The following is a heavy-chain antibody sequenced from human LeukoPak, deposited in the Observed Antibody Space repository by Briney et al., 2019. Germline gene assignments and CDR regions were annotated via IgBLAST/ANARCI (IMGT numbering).Heavy chain of an antibody. J-gene: IGHJ4*02. D-gene: IGHD3-3*01. CDR2: INHSGST. V-gene: IGHV4-39*07. CDR1: GGSISSSSYY. Sequence: SETLSLTCTVSGGSISSSSYYWGWIRQPPGKGLEWIGEINHSGSTNYNPSLKSRVTISVDTSKNQFSLKLSSVTAADTAVYYCARRRYAPTYYDFWSGYYNYWGQGTLVTVS. CDR3: ARRRYAPTYYDFWSGYYNY.